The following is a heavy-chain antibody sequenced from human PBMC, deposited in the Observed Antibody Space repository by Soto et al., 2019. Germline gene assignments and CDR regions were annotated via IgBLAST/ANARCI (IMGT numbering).Heavy chain of an antibody. CDR1: GFTFSSYW. J-gene: IGHJ4*02. V-gene: IGHV3-7*05. Sequence: GGSLRLSCAASGFTFSSYWMSWVRQAPGKGLEWVANIKQDGSEKYYVDSVKGRFTISRDNAKNSLYLQMNSLRAEDTAVYYCARGPDYDYVWGTNYFDYWGQGTLVTVSS. CDR2: IKQDGSEK. D-gene: IGHD3-16*01. CDR3: ARGPDYDYVWGTNYFDY.